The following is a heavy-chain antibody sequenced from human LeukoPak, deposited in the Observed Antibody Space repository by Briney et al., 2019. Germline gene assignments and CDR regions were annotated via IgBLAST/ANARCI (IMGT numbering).Heavy chain of an antibody. CDR2: INPSSSAI. Sequence: GGSLRLSCAASGFTFSSYSMNWVRQSPGKGLEWVSYINPSSSAIYYADSVKGRFTISRDNSKNTLYLQMSSLRAEDTAVYYCAAAAPLFDYWGQGTLVTVSS. CDR1: GFTFSSYS. V-gene: IGHV3-48*01. D-gene: IGHD6-13*01. CDR3: AAAAPLFDY. J-gene: IGHJ4*02.